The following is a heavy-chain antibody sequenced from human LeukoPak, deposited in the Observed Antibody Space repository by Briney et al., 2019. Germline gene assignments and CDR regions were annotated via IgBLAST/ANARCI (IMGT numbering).Heavy chain of an antibody. Sequence: GESLTISCKGSGYSFTSYWISWVRQMPGKGLEWMGRIDPSDSYTNYSPSFQGHVIISADKSISTAYLQWSTLKASDTAMYYCARHDNSYAYSNNFDYWGQGTLVTVSS. CDR1: GYSFTSYW. D-gene: IGHD5-18*01. CDR2: IDPSDSYT. V-gene: IGHV5-10-1*01. CDR3: ARHDNSYAYSNNFDY. J-gene: IGHJ4*02.